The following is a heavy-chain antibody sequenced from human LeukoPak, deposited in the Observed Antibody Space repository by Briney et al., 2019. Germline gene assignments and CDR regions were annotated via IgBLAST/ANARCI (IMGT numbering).Heavy chain of an antibody. J-gene: IGHJ6*03. CDR3: ARVAPGYDFWSGYPYYYYYMDV. D-gene: IGHD3-3*01. Sequence: PSGTLSLTCAVSGGSISSSNWWSWVRQPPGKGLEWIGEIYHSGSTNYNPSLKSRVTISVDKSKNQFSLKLSSVTAADTAVYYCARVAPGYDFWSGYPYYYYYMDVWGKGTTVTVSS. CDR2: IYHSGST. CDR1: GGSISSSNW. V-gene: IGHV4-4*02.